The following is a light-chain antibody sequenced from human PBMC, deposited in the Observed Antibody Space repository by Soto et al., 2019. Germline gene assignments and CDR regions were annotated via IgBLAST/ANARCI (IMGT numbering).Light chain of an antibody. CDR2: GAS. Sequence: PGEIATLSCGANQSVTSNYFAWYQQKPGQAPRLLIYGASRRATGIPDRFIGSGSGTDFTLTISRLETEDLAVYYCQHYITSLTTFGQGTKVDIK. CDR3: QHYITSLTT. J-gene: IGKJ1*01. CDR1: QSVTSNY. V-gene: IGKV3-20*01.